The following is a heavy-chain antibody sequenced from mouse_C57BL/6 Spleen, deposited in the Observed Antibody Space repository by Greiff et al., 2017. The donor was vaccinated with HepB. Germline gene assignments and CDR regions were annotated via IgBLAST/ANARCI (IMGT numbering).Heavy chain of an antibody. J-gene: IGHJ4*01. CDR1: GFSLTSYG. CDR3: AKVSITTRGAMDY. CDR2: IWRGGST. Sequence: VQLQQSGPGLVQPSQRLSITCTVSGFSLTSYGVHWVRQSPGKGLEWLGVIWRGGSTDYNAAFMSRLSITKDNSKSPVFSKMNSLQAENTAIYYGAKVSITTRGAMDYWGQGTSVTVSS. V-gene: IGHV2-5*01. D-gene: IGHD1-1*01.